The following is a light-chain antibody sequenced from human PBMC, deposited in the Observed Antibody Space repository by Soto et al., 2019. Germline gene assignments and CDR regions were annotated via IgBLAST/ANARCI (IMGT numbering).Light chain of an antibody. CDR2: EVS. J-gene: IGLJ2*01. CDR3: SSYTTSYSHVL. V-gene: IGLV2-14*01. CDR1: GSDVGAHKY. Sequence: QSALTQPASVSGSPGQSITISCTGTGSDVGAHKYVSWYQQHPGKAPKLIIYEVSNRPSGVSNRFSGSKSGNTASLSISGLQAEDEADYYCSSYTTSYSHVLFGGGTKVTVL.